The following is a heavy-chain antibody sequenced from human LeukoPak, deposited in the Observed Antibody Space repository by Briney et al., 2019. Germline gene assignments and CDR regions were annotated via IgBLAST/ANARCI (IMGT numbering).Heavy chain of an antibody. CDR1: GFTFSSYA. CDR2: ISYDGSNK. D-gene: IGHD3-22*01. V-gene: IGHV3-30-3*01. Sequence: GGSLRLSCAASGFTFSSYAMHWVRQAPGKGLEWVAVISYDGSNKYYADSVKGRFTISRDNSKNTLYLQMNSLRAEDTAVYYCARADYYDSSGAFDIWGQGTIVTVSS. CDR3: ARADYYDSSGAFDI. J-gene: IGHJ3*02.